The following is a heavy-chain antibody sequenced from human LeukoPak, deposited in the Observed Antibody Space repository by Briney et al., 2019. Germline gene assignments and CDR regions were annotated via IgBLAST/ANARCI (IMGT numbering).Heavy chain of an antibody. CDR2: IYYSGST. V-gene: IGHV4-59*01. J-gene: IGHJ4*02. Sequence: SETLSLTCTVSGGSITSSYWSWIRQPPGKGLEWIGYIYYSGSTNYNPSLKSRVTISVDTSKNQFSLKLSSVTAADTAVYYCASGPGNWGQGTLVTVSS. CDR1: GGSITSSY. CDR3: ASGPGN.